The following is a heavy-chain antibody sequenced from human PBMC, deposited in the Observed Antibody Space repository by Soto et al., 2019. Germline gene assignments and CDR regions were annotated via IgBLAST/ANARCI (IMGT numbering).Heavy chain of an antibody. J-gene: IGHJ4*02. Sequence: NPSETLSLTCTVSGGSISSGDYYWSWIRQPPGKGLEWIGYIYYSGSTYYNPSLKSRVTISVDTSKNQLSLKLSSVTAADTAVYYCARDDLLWFRSVWGQGTLVTVSS. V-gene: IGHV4-30-4*01. D-gene: IGHD3-10*01. CDR2: IYYSGST. CDR3: ARDDLLWFRSV. CDR1: GGSISSGDYY.